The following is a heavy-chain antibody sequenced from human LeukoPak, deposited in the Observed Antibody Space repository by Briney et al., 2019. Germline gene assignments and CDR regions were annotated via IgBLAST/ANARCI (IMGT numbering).Heavy chain of an antibody. Sequence: SSETLSLTCTVSGGSISSYYWSWIRQPAGKGLEWIGRIYTSGSTNYNPSLKSRVTMSVDTSKNQFSLKLSSVTAADTAVYYCAREGDYYDSSGYYYVLGGYFQHWGQGTLVTVSS. CDR3: AREGDYYDSSGYYYVLGGYFQH. CDR2: IYTSGST. D-gene: IGHD3-22*01. J-gene: IGHJ1*01. V-gene: IGHV4-4*07. CDR1: GGSISSYY.